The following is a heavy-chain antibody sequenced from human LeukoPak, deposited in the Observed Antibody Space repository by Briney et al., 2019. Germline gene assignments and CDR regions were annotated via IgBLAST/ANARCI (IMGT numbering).Heavy chain of an antibody. V-gene: IGHV3-23*01. Sequence: GGSLRLSCAASGFTFSSYAMSWVRQAPGKGLEWVSAISGSGGSTYYADSVKGGVTISRDNSKNTLYLQMNSLRAEDTAVYYCAKYEGSSNSGFDPWGQGTLVTVSS. D-gene: IGHD3-10*01. CDR1: GFTFSSYA. CDR3: AKYEGSSNSGFDP. CDR2: ISGSGGST. J-gene: IGHJ5*02.